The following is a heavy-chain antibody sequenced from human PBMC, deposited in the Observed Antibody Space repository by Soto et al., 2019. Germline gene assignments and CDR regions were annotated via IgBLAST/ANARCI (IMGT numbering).Heavy chain of an antibody. CDR3: AKDRSPVVAASFDY. D-gene: IGHD3-22*01. CDR2: ISYDGSNK. V-gene: IGHV3-30*18. CDR1: GFTFSSYG. Sequence: GGSLRLSCAASGFTFSSYGMHWVRQAPGKGLEWVAVISYDGSNKYYADSVKGRFTISRDNSKNTLYLQMNSLRAEDTAVYYCAKDRSPVVAASFDYWGQGTLVTRLL. J-gene: IGHJ4*02.